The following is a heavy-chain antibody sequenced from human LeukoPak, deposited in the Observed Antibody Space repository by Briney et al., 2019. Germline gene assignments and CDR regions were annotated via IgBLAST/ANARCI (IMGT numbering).Heavy chain of an antibody. CDR3: ARLVVVAARWFDP. V-gene: IGHV4-59*01. D-gene: IGHD2-15*01. CDR2: IYHSGTT. J-gene: IGHJ5*02. Sequence: PSETLSLTCTVSGCSISSYYWSWIRQPPGKGLEWIGYIYHSGTTNYNPSLKSRVTISVDTSKNQFSLKLTSVTAADTAVYYCARLVVVAARWFDPWGQGTLVTVSS. CDR1: GCSISSYY.